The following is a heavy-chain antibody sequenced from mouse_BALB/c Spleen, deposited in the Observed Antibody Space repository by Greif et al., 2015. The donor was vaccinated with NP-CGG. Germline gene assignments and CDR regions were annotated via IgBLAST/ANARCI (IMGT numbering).Heavy chain of an antibody. J-gene: IGHJ4*01. CDR2: IWSDGST. V-gene: IGHV2-6-2*01. Sequence: VMLVESGPDLVAPSQSLSITCTVSGFSLTSYGVHWVRQPPGKGLEWLVVIWSDGSTTYNSALKSRLSISKDDSKSQVFLKMNSLQTDDTAMYYCARQSTYGYAMDYWGQGTSVTVSS. D-gene: IGHD5-1*01. CDR3: ARQSTYGYAMDY. CDR1: GFSLTSYG.